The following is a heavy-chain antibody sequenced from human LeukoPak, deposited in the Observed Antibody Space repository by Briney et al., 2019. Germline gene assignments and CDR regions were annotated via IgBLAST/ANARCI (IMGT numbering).Heavy chain of an antibody. D-gene: IGHD6-19*01. CDR2: ISSSGSTI. V-gene: IGHV3-48*01. J-gene: IGHJ6*03. CDR1: AFTFSSYS. Sequence: GGSLRLSCAASAFTFSSYSMNWVRQAPGKGLEWVSYISSSGSTIYYADSVKGRFTISRDNSKNTLYLQMNSLRAEDTAVYYCAKVGIAVAAHYYYYYMDVWGKGTTVTISS. CDR3: AKVGIAVAAHYYYYYMDV.